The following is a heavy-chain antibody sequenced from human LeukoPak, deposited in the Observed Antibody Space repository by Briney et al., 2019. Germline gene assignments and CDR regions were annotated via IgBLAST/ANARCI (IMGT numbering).Heavy chain of an antibody. J-gene: IGHJ6*02. Sequence: GASVKVSCKASGYTFTSYAMHWVRQAPGQRLEWMGWINAGNGNTKYSQKFQGRVTITRDTSASTAYMGLSSLRSEDTAVYYCARAYCGGDCWSVDYYYYGMDVWGQGTTVTVSS. CDR3: ARAYCGGDCWSVDYYYYGMDV. V-gene: IGHV1-3*01. CDR2: INAGNGNT. CDR1: GYTFTSYA. D-gene: IGHD2-21*02.